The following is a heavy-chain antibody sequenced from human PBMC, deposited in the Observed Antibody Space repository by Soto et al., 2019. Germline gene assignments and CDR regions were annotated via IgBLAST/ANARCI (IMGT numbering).Heavy chain of an antibody. CDR3: ARAERFPRYWLDP. CDR2: VNHSGEA. CDR1: GGSFRNYY. Sequence: SETLSLTCGVDGGSFRNYYWMWVRQPTGKGLEWIGEVNHSGEATYNHSLQSRVSISLDTSKKHFSLKMTSVTAADTAIYFCARAERFPRYWLDPGGQGTQVT. V-gene: IGHV4-34*01. D-gene: IGHD3-10*01. J-gene: IGHJ5*02.